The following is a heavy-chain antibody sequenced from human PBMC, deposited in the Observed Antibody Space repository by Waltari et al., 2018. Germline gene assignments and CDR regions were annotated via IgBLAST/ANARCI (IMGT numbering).Heavy chain of an antibody. Sequence: EVQLVESGGGLVQPGGSLRPSCEASEFTFSLYWMHWVRQVPGKGLEWVSRSNSDGSSISYADSVKGRFTISKDNARNTVYLQMNSLRAEDTAIYYCARGARRTSQTTGWWYFDVWGRGTLLTVSS. D-gene: IGHD4-17*01. CDR3: ARGARRTSQTTGWWYFDV. V-gene: IGHV3-74*01. CDR2: SNSDGSSI. J-gene: IGHJ2*01. CDR1: EFTFSLYW.